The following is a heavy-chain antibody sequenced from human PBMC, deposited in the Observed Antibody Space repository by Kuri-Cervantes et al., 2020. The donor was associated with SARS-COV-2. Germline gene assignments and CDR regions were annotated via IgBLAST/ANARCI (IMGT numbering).Heavy chain of an antibody. D-gene: IGHD3-22*01. CDR1: GDSVSSNSAA. Sequence: LRLSCAISGDSVSSNSAAWNWIRQSPSRGLEWLGRTFYRSKWYNDYAVSGKSRITINPDTSKNQFSLQLNSVTPEDTAVYYCARAGGISSGYYYRLDYWGQGTLVTVSS. V-gene: IGHV6-1*01. CDR3: ARAGGISSGYYYRLDY. CDR2: TFYRSKWYN. J-gene: IGHJ4*02.